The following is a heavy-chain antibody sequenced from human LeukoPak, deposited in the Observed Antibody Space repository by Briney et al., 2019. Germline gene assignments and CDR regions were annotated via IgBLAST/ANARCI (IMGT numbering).Heavy chain of an antibody. V-gene: IGHV1-18*04. CDR2: ISAYNGNT. J-gene: IGHJ4*02. CDR3: ARPVWGSYPTYFDY. D-gene: IGHD3-16*02. Sequence: ASVKVSCKASGYTFTGYYMHWVRQAPGQGLEWMGWISAYNGNTNYAQKLQGRVTMTTDTSTSTAYMELRSLRSDDTAVYYCARPVWGSYPTYFDYWGQGTLVTVSS. CDR1: GYTFTGYY.